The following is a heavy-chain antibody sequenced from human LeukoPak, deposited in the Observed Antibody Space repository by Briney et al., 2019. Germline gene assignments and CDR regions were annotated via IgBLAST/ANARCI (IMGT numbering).Heavy chain of an antibody. CDR2: ISGSGSTI. J-gene: IGHJ6*03. CDR1: GFTFSSYE. CDR3: ARGGSSWDFHYYYYMDV. Sequence: GGSLRLSCAASGFTFSSYEMNWVRQAPGKGLEWVSYISGSGSTIYYADSVKGRFTISRDNAKNSLYLQMNSLRAEDTAVYYCARGGSSWDFHYYYYMDVWGKGTTVTVSS. V-gene: IGHV3-48*03. D-gene: IGHD6-13*01.